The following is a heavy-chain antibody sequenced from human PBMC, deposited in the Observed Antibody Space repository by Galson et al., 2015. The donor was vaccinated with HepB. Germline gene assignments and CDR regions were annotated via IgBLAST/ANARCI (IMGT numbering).Heavy chain of an antibody. CDR2: INSDGSST. Sequence: SVRLSCAASGFTFSSYWMHWVRQAPGKGLVWVSRINSDGSSTSYADSVKGRFTISRDNAKNTLYLQMNSLRAEDTAVYYCASPHPSGPYGGVTLDAFDIWGQGTMVTVSS. D-gene: IGHD3-16*01. V-gene: IGHV3-74*01. CDR1: GFTFSSYW. J-gene: IGHJ3*02. CDR3: ASPHPSGPYGGVTLDAFDI.